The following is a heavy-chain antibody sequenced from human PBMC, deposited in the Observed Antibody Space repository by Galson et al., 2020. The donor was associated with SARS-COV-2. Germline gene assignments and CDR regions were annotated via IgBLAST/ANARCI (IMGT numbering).Heavy chain of an antibody. V-gene: IGHV3-11*01. J-gene: IGHJ6*02. CDR3: ARANTGQQPLTHMKYYYGMDV. CDR1: RFIFSDYY. CDR2: ISSSGSTI. Sequence: NSGGSLRLSCAASRFIFSDYYMSWIRQAPGKGLEWVSYISSSGSTIYYADSVKGRFTISRDNAYNLLYLQMNSLTAEDTAVYYCARANTGQQPLTHMKYYYGMDVWGQGTTVTVSS. D-gene: IGHD6-13*01.